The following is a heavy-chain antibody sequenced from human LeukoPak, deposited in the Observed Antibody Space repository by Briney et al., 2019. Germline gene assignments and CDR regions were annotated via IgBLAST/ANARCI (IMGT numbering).Heavy chain of an antibody. V-gene: IGHV3-33*06. CDR1: GFTFSSYG. J-gene: IGHJ4*02. CDR3: AKEAYYYDSSGYYYGPYYFDY. CDR2: IWYDGSNK. D-gene: IGHD3-22*01. Sequence: GGPLRLSCAASGFTFSSYGMHWVRQAPGKGLEWVAVIWYDGSNKYYADSVKGRFTISRDNSKNTLYLQMNSLRAEDTAVYYCAKEAYYYDSSGYYYGPYYFDYWGQGTLVTVSS.